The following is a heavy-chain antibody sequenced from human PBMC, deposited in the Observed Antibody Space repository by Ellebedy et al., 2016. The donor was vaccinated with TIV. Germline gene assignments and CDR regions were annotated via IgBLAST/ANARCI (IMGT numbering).Heavy chain of an antibody. Sequence: AASVKVSCKASGYTFTGYYMHWVRQAPGQGLEWLGWINPNSGGTNYAQKFQGRVTMTRDTSIRTAYMELSSLRSDETAVYYCARDGNLWPDRMDYWGQGTLVTVSS. V-gene: IGHV1-2*02. D-gene: IGHD4-23*01. CDR1: GYTFTGYY. CDR2: INPNSGGT. CDR3: ARDGNLWPDRMDY. J-gene: IGHJ4*02.